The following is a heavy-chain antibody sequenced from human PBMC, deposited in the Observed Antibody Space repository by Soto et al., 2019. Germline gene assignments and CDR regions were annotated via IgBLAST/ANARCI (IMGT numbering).Heavy chain of an antibody. D-gene: IGHD3-10*01. CDR2: INHSGST. Sequence: SETLSLTCAVYGGSFSGYYWSWIRQPPGKGLEWIGEINHSGSTNYNPSLKSRVTISVDTSKNQFSLKLSSVTAADTAVYYCARGASGMVRVRKYYYYMDVWGKGTTVTSP. V-gene: IGHV4-34*01. CDR3: ARGASGMVRVRKYYYYMDV. CDR1: GGSFSGYY. J-gene: IGHJ6*03.